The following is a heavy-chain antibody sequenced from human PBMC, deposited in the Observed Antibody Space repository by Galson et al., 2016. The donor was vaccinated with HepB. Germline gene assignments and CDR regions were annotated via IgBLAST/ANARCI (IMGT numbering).Heavy chain of an antibody. CDR1: GGTHTSDA. Sequence: SVKVSCKASGGTHTSDAINWVRQAPGQGLEWMGRIIPIFGRTYYAQKFQGRVTITADESSTTAYLELSRLRSDDTAVYYCARGQSHIYGVAIRYYGMAVWGQGTTVTVSS. CDR2: IIPIFGRT. V-gene: IGHV1-69*13. J-gene: IGHJ6*02. CDR3: ARGQSHIYGVAIRYYGMAV. D-gene: IGHD3-3*01.